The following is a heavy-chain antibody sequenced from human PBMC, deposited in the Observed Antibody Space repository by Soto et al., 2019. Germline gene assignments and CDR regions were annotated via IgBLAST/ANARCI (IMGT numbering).Heavy chain of an antibody. CDR3: ATGSFTSTGGRIGYHYNAVDV. J-gene: IGHJ6*02. CDR2: IIPIFGPA. Sequence: SVKVSCKSSGGTFSSHSINWVRQAPGQGLEWMGGIIPIFGPANFAKKFQGRVTITADESTTTAYMELSSLTSEDTAVYYCATGSFTSTGGRIGYHYNAVDVWGQGTTVTVSS. V-gene: IGHV1-69*13. D-gene: IGHD1-1*01. CDR1: GGTFSSHS.